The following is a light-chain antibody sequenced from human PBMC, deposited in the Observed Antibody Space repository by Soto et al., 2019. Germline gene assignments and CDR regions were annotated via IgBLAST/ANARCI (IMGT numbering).Light chain of an antibody. Sequence: ERVLTQSQANLSLXPGEXDTLXCRVSQSVGSSLAWYQQKPGQAPRLLIYGASNRATGFPDRFSGSGSGTDFTLTISRLKNEDVAVYYWQQLQKRFTFGGGTKADIK. CDR2: GAS. CDR1: QSVGSS. J-gene: IGKJ4*01. V-gene: IGKV3-11*01. CDR3: QQLQKRFT.